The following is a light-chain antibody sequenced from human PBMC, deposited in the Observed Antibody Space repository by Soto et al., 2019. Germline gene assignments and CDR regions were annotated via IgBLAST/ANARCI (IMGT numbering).Light chain of an antibody. CDR2: EVN. CDR3: SSYAGSNIYVV. V-gene: IGLV2-8*01. CDR1: SSDVGGYNY. J-gene: IGLJ3*02. Sequence: QSALTQPASVSGSPGQSITISCTGTSSDVGGYNYVSWYQQHPGKAPKLMIYEVNTRPSGVPDRFSGSKSGNTTSLTVSGLQAEDEADYYCSSYAGSNIYVVFGGGTKVTVL.